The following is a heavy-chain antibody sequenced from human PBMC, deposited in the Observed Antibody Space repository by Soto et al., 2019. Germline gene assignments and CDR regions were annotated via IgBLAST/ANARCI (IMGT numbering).Heavy chain of an antibody. J-gene: IGHJ6*03. CDR1: GYTFTSYD. V-gene: IGHV1-8*01. CDR2: MNPNSGNT. Sequence: VSVKVSCKASGYTFTSYDINWVRQATGQGLEWMGWMNPNSGNTGYAQKFQGRVTMTRNTSISTAYMELSSLRSEDTAVYYCATLGYDFWSGYPQDMDVWGKGTTVTVSS. D-gene: IGHD3-3*01. CDR3: ATLGYDFWSGYPQDMDV.